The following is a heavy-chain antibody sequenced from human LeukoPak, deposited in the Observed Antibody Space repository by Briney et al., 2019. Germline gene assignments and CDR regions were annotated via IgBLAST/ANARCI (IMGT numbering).Heavy chain of an antibody. Sequence: PGGSLRLSCAASGFTFSSYSMNWVRQAPGKGLEWVSYMSSSSSTIYHADSVKGRFTISRDNAKNSLYLQMNSLRAEDTAVYYCARDSGRLGIVVVPAALDYWGQGTLVTVSS. CDR1: GFTFSSYS. CDR2: MSSSSSTI. D-gene: IGHD2-2*03. V-gene: IGHV3-48*04. CDR3: ARDSGRLGIVVVPAALDY. J-gene: IGHJ4*02.